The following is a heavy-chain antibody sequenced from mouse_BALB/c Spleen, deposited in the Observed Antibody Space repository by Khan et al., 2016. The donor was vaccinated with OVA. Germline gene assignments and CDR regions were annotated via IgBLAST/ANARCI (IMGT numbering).Heavy chain of an antibody. CDR2: INPSTDYT. CDR3: ARKELDSMFPY. Sequence: VQLKQSGAELVKPGASVKMSCKASGYSFTTYWMHWVKQRPGQGLEWIGYINPSTDYTEYNQKFKDKATLTADESSSTAFMQLSSLTYEDSAVYYCARKELDSMFPYWGQGTLVTVS. V-gene: IGHV1-7*01. D-gene: IGHD2-10*02. CDR1: GYSFTTYW. J-gene: IGHJ3*01.